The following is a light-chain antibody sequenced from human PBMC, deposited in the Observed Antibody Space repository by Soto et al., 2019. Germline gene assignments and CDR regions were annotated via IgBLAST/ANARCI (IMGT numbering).Light chain of an antibody. CDR3: CSYARSSTVV. J-gene: IGLJ2*01. V-gene: IGLV2-23*01. Sequence: QSALTQPASVSGSPGQSITISCSGTSNDVGSFNLVSWYQQHPGKVPKLMIYEATKRPSGVSNRVSGSKSGNTASMTISGLQAEDEADYYCCSYARSSTVVFGGGTKVTVL. CDR2: EAT. CDR1: SNDVGSFNL.